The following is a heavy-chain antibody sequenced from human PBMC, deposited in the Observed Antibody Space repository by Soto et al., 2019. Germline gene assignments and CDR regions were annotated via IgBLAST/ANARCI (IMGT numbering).Heavy chain of an antibody. CDR3: AHSLTYDFWSGYYSDY. V-gene: IGHV2-5*02. Sequence: QITLKESGPTLVKPTQPLTLTCTFSGFSLSTSGVGVGWIRQPPGTALEWLALIYWDDDKRYSPSLKSRLTITKDNSKIQVVLTMTNVDPVDTGTYYCAHSLTYDFWSGYYSDYWGQGTLVTVSS. D-gene: IGHD3-3*01. CDR1: GFSLSTSGVG. CDR2: IYWDDDK. J-gene: IGHJ4*02.